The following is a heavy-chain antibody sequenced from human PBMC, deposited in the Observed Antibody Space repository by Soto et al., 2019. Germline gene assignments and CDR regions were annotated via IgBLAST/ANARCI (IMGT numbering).Heavy chain of an antibody. CDR1: GYTFTGYY. CDR3: ARGYGVYYYYGMDV. Sequence: ASVKVSCKASGYTFTGYYMHWVRQAPGQGLEWMGWINPNSGGTNYAQKFQGRVTMTRDTSISTAYMELSRLRSDDTAVYYCARGYGVYYYYGMDVWGQGTTVTVSS. J-gene: IGHJ6*02. CDR2: INPNSGGT. V-gene: IGHV1-2*02. D-gene: IGHD4-17*01.